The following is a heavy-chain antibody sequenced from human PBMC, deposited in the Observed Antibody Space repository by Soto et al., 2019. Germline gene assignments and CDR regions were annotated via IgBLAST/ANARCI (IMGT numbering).Heavy chain of an antibody. V-gene: IGHV1-18*01. J-gene: IGHJ2*01. D-gene: IGHD6-19*01. Sequence: QVQLVQSGAEVKKPGASVKVSCKASGYTFTSYGISWVRQAPGQGLEWMGWISAYNGNTNYAQKLQGRVTMTTDTSTSTAYMEPRSLRSDDTAVYYCAREDSSGWYRGSEWYFDLWGRGTLVTVSS. CDR2: ISAYNGNT. CDR1: GYTFTSYG. CDR3: AREDSSGWYRGSEWYFDL.